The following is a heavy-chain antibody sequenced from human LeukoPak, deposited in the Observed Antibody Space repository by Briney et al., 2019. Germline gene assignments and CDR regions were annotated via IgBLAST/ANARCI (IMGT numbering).Heavy chain of an antibody. V-gene: IGHV3-23*01. CDR3: AKGGTMVRGVIISDYFEY. Sequence: PGGSLRLSCAASGFTFSNYAMSWVRQAPGKGLEWVSGISGSGGSTHYADSVKGRFTISRDNSKNTLYLQMNSLRAEDTAVYYCAKGGTMVRGVIISDYFEYWGQGSLVTVSS. J-gene: IGHJ4*02. CDR1: GFTFSNYA. D-gene: IGHD3-10*01. CDR2: ISGSGGST.